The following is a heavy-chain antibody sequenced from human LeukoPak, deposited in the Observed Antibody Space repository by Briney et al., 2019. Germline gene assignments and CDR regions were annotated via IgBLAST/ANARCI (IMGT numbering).Heavy chain of an antibody. Sequence: SETLSLTCTVSGGSISSYYWSWTRQPPGKGLEWIAYIYYSGSTNYNPSLKSRVTISVDTSKNQFSLKLSSVTAADTAVYYCARQEITVFGVVTYNWFDPWGQGTLVTVSS. CDR1: GGSISSYY. J-gene: IGHJ5*02. D-gene: IGHD3-3*01. V-gene: IGHV4-59*08. CDR2: IYYSGST. CDR3: ARQEITVFGVVTYNWFDP.